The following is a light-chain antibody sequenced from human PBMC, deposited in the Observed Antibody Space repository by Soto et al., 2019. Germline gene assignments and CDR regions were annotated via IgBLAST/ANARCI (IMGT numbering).Light chain of an antibody. CDR1: QSVSSN. J-gene: IGKJ4*01. CDR3: HQYNNCPPRLS. CDR2: GAS. V-gene: IGKV3-15*01. Sequence: EIVMTQSPATLSVSPGERATLSCRASQSVSSNLAWYQQKPGQAPRLLIYGASTRATGIPARFSGSGSGTDFTLTISSLQSKFFSFYYGHQYNNCPPRLSFGGGPKWDIK.